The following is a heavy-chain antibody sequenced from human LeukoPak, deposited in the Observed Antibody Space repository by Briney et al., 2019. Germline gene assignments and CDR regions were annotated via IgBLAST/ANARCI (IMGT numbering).Heavy chain of an antibody. J-gene: IGHJ6*02. Sequence: SETLSLTCTVSGGSISSYYWSWIRQPAGMGLEWIGRIYTSGSTNYNPSLKSRVTMSVDTSKNQFSLKLSSVTAADTAVYYCARDLYRDYDFWSGHIYGMDVWGQGTTVTVSS. V-gene: IGHV4-4*07. CDR2: IYTSGST. CDR1: GGSISSYY. D-gene: IGHD3-3*01. CDR3: ARDLYRDYDFWSGHIYGMDV.